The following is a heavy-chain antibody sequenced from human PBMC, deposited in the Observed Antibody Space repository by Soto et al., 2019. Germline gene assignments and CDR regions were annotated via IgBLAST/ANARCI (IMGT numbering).Heavy chain of an antibody. J-gene: IGHJ4*02. CDR3: AREGPPHGALLEWFPGHYFDY. CDR1: GGSISSYY. V-gene: IGHV4-59*01. Sequence: SETLSLTCTVSGGSISSYYWSWIRQPPGKGLEWIGYIYYSGSTNYNPSLKSRVTISVDTSKNQFSLKLSSVTAADTAVYYCAREGPPHGALLEWFPGHYFDYWGQGTLVTVSS. CDR2: IYYSGST. D-gene: IGHD3-3*01.